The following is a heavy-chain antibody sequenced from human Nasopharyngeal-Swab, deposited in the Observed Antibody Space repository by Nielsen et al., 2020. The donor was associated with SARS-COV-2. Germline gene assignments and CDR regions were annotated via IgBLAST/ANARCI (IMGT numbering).Heavy chain of an antibody. CDR3: AGGNSADH. CDR2: IKEDGIEK. CDR1: GFTFTGYS. J-gene: IGHJ4*02. Sequence: GGSLRLSCAASGFTFTGYSMSWVRQAPGKGLEWLANIKEDGIEKHYVDSVEGRFTISRDNAKNSLYLQMNSLRAEDTAVYYCAGGNSADHWGQGTLVTVSS. D-gene: IGHD4-23*01. V-gene: IGHV3-7*03.